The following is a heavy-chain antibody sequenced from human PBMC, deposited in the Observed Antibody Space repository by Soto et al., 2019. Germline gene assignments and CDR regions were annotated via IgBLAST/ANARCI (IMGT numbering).Heavy chain of an antibody. CDR2: INPSGGST. CDR3: ARDYNVAARLKYYYYYMDV. D-gene: IGHD6-6*01. Sequence: ASVKVSFKASGYTFTSYYMHWVRQAPGQGLEWMGIINPSGGSTSYAQKFQGRVTMTRDTSTSTVYMELSSLRSEDTAVYYCARDYNVAARLKYYYYYMDVWGKGTTVTVSS. J-gene: IGHJ6*03. V-gene: IGHV1-46*03. CDR1: GYTFTSYY.